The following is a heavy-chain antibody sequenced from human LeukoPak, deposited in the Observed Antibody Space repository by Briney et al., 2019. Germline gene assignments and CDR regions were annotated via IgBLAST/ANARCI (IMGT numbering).Heavy chain of an antibody. Sequence: GESLKISCKGSGYSFSNYWIGWVRQMPGKGLGWVGIIYPGDSHTRCSPSFQGQVTISADKSLSTAYLPWSSLKDPDTPIYACASHRVTTIGGHYCRERTLVAVSS. CDR2: IYPGDSHT. CDR3: ASHRVTTIGGHY. CDR1: GYSFSNYW. J-gene: IGHJ4*02. V-gene: IGHV5-51*01. D-gene: IGHD5-12*01.